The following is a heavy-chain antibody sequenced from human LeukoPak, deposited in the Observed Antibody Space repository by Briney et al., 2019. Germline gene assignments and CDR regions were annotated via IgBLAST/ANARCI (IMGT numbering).Heavy chain of an antibody. D-gene: IGHD3-16*01. J-gene: IGHJ4*02. Sequence: SETLSLTCTVSGGSISTYYWSWIRQPPGEGLEWIGSIYYSGSTNYNPSLKSRVTISVDTSKNQFSLKLSSVTAADTAVYYCARHITARTLDYWGQGTLVTVSS. CDR1: GGSISTYY. CDR3: ARHITARTLDY. CDR2: IYYSGST. V-gene: IGHV4-59*08.